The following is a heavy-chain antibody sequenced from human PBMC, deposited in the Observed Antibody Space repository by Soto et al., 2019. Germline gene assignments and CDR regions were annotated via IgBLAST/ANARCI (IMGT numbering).Heavy chain of an antibody. V-gene: IGHV1-69*08. CDR3: ARDSTVYYSGFHS. J-gene: IGHJ5*02. Sequence: QVHLVQSGAEVKKPGSSVKVSCKTSGGTFSSYTISWVRQAPGQGLEWMGRVIPFLSIANYAQKFLGRVTIAADNSTSTAYMEPGSLRSEDTAVYYCARDSTVYYSGFHSWGQGTLVTVSS. CDR1: GGTFSSYT. CDR2: VIPFLSIA. D-gene: IGHD5-12*01.